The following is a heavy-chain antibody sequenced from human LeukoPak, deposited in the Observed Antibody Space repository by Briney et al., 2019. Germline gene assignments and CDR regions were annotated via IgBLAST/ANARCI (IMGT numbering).Heavy chain of an antibody. V-gene: IGHV4-39*01. CDR3: GYDSSGYYSSFDY. CDR1: GGSISSSSYY. CDR2: IYYSGST. D-gene: IGHD3-22*01. Sequence: SETLSLTCTVSGGSISSSSYYWGWIRQPPGKGLEWIGSIYYSGSTYYNPSVKSRVTISVDTSKNQFSLKLSSVTAADTAVYYCGYDSSGYYSSFDYWGQGTLVTVSS. J-gene: IGHJ4*02.